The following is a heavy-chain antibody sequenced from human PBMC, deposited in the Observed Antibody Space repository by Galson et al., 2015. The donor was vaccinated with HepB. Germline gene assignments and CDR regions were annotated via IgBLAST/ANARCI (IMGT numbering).Heavy chain of an antibody. CDR3: AKAREPESGGWLLDY. D-gene: IGHD6-19*01. Sequence: SLRLSCAASGFTFNSYVIHWVRQAPGKGLEWVAVISHAGSNKIYADSVKGRFTISRDNSKNTLFLQMNSLRTEDTAVYYCAKAREPESGGWLLDYWGQGTVGTVS. CDR1: GFTFNSYV. V-gene: IGHV3-30*18. J-gene: IGHJ4*02. CDR2: ISHAGSNK.